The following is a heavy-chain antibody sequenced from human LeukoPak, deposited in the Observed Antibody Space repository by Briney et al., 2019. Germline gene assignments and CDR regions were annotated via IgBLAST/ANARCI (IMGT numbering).Heavy chain of an antibody. CDR3: ARDHTLSLGELDY. D-gene: IGHD3-16*01. V-gene: IGHV4-4*07. J-gene: IGHJ4*02. CDR2: IYTSGST. Sequence: SETLSLTCTVSGGSISSFYWSWIRQPAGKGLEWIGRIYTSGSTNYNPSPKSRVSMSLDTSKNQFSLKMSSVTAADTAIYYCARDHTLSLGELDYWGQGTLVTVSS. CDR1: GGSISSFY.